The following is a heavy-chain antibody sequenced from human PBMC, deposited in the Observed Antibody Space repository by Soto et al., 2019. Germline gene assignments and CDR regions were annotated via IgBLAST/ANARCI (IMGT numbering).Heavy chain of an antibody. CDR3: ARVPGWDIVVVPAYGMDV. D-gene: IGHD2-2*01. J-gene: IGHJ6*02. CDR1: VDSVSSNSAA. CDR2: TYYRSKWYN. V-gene: IGHV6-1*01. Sequence: PSQTLSLTCAISVDSVSSNSAAWNWIRQSPSRGLEWLGRTYYRSKWYNDYAVSVKSRITINPDTSKNQFSLQLNSVTPEDTAVYYGARVPGWDIVVVPAYGMDVWGQGTTVNVS.